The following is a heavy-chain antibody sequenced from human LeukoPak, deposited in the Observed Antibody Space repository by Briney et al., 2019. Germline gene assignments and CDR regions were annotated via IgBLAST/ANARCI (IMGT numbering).Heavy chain of an antibody. CDR2: IYHSGTT. CDR3: ARGRGGYDTRGYYNGWLDP. CDR1: GGSISGDDYS. V-gene: IGHV4-30-2*01. Sequence: SQTLSLTCAVSGGSISGDDYSWSWIRQPPGKGLEWIGYIYHSGTTYYNPSLKSRVTISVDRSKNQFSLKLSSVTAADTAAYYCARGRGGYDTRGYYNGWLDPWGQGTLATVSS. D-gene: IGHD3-22*01. J-gene: IGHJ5*02.